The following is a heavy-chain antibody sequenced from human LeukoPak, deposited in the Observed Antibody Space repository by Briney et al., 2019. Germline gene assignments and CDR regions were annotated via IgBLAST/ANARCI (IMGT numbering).Heavy chain of an antibody. J-gene: IGHJ4*02. V-gene: IGHV4-61*01. Sequence: SQTLSLTCTLSAPSVSSGSYYWGWIRQPPGKGLEWIGYIYYSGSTNYNPSLKSRVTISVDTSKNQFSLKMSSVTAADTAVYYCARVREDYYGSGSYPFDYWGQGTLVTVSS. CDR1: APSVSSGSYY. CDR3: ARVREDYYGSGSYPFDY. D-gene: IGHD3-10*01. CDR2: IYYSGST.